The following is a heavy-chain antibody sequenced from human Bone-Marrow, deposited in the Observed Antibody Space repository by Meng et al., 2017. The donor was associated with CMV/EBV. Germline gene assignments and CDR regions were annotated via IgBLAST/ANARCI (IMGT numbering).Heavy chain of an antibody. CDR3: ARDSQGGIDV. CDR2: INPSGDST. V-gene: IGHV1-46*01. Sequence: ASVKVSCKASGYTFTFYSMHWMRQAPGQGLEWMGVINPSGDSTSYAQKFQGRVTMTRDTSTSIVYMELSSLRSEDTAVYYCARDSQGGIDVWGQGTTVTVSS. CDR1: GYTFTFYS. J-gene: IGHJ6*02.